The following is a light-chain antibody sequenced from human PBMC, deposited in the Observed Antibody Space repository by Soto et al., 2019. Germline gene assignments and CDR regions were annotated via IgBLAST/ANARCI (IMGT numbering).Light chain of an antibody. Sequence: DIQMTQSPSSLSASVGDRVTITCRASQSISNYLNWYQQKPGKAPKLLIYAASSLQSGVPSRFSGSGSGTDFTLTISSLQPEDFATYYGQQSYSTPLFTFGPGTKVDIK. CDR3: QQSYSTPLFT. J-gene: IGKJ3*01. CDR2: AAS. CDR1: QSISNY. V-gene: IGKV1-39*01.